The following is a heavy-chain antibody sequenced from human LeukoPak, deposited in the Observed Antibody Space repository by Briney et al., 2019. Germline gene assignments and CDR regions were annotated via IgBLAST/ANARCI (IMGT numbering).Heavy chain of an antibody. D-gene: IGHD6-19*01. CDR3: ASHHSSGWYGPIN. CDR2: INPSGGST. CDR1: GYTFTSYY. V-gene: IGHV1-46*01. J-gene: IGHJ4*02. Sequence: ASVKVSCKASGYTFTSYYMHWVRQAPGQGLEWMGIINPSGGSTSYAQKFQGRVTMTRDTSTSTVYMELSSLRSDDTAVYYCASHHSSGWYGPINWGQGTLVTVSS.